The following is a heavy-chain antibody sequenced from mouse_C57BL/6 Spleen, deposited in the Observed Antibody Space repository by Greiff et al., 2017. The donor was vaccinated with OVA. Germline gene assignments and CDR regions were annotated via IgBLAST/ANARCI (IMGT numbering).Heavy chain of an antibody. V-gene: IGHV1-52*01. Sequence: QVQLQQPGAELVRPGSSVKLSCKASGYTFTSYWMHWVKQRPIQGLEWIGNIDPSDSETHYNQKFKDKATLTVDKSSSTAYMQLSSLTSEDSAVYDCARAGYDGDFDYWGQGTTLTVSS. CDR1: GYTFTSYW. CDR3: ARAGYDGDFDY. CDR2: IDPSDSET. J-gene: IGHJ2*01. D-gene: IGHD2-2*01.